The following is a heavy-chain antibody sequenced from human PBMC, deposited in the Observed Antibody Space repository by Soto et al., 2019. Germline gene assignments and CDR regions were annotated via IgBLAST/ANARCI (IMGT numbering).Heavy chain of an antibody. D-gene: IGHD1-26*01. J-gene: IGHJ6*02. Sequence: WXSVKESCKASVYTFSSHYIHWVRQAPGQGLEWMGWINPNTGGSNYAEKFKGRILMTKDTSIFTTHMRLNRLTSDDTAVYYCARDLIVDGPDNYGMDAWGQGTTVTVSS. CDR1: VYTFSSHY. CDR3: ARDLIVDGPDNYGMDA. CDR2: INPNTGGS. V-gene: IGHV1-2*02.